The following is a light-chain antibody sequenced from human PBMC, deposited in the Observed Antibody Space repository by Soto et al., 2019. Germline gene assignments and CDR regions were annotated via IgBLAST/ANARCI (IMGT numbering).Light chain of an antibody. CDR3: NSYSSSSTPYV. CDR2: DVS. J-gene: IGLJ1*01. CDR1: SSDVGGYNS. V-gene: IGLV2-14*01. Sequence: QSVLTQPASVSGSPGQSITISCTGTSSDVGGYNSVSWYQQHPGKAPKLMIYDVSNRPSGVSNRFSGSKSGNTASLTISGLQAEDEAEYYCNSYSSSSTPYVSGTGTQLTVL.